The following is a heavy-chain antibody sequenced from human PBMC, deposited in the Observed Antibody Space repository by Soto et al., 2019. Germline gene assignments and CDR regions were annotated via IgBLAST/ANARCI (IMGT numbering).Heavy chain of an antibody. CDR1: GYIFTNYL. V-gene: IGHV5-10-1*01. D-gene: IGHD6-13*01. Sequence: GASLKICCKASGYIFTNYLITLVRQMPGKGLELLGRIDASDSYTNYSPSYQGHVTISVDKSITTAYRQLSSPKASDTAMYYCARHRITADIFDVWGQGKMVTVSS. J-gene: IGHJ3*01. CDR3: ARHRITADIFDV. CDR2: IDASDSYT.